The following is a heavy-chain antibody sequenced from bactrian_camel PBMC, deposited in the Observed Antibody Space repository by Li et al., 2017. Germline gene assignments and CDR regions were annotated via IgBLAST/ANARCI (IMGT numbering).Heavy chain of an antibody. CDR2: LGADGTTT. J-gene: IGHJ4*01. D-gene: IGHD7*01. Sequence: HVQLVESGGGSVQAGESLRLSCVASGDIASSDCMGWLRRAPGKEREGVALLGADGTTTKYADAVKGRFTISRDNAKNTVYLQTNSLKPEDTAVYYCATLISWWHPAYKYWGQGTQVTVS. CDR3: ATLISWWHPAYKY. V-gene: IGHV3S37*01. CDR1: GDIASSDC.